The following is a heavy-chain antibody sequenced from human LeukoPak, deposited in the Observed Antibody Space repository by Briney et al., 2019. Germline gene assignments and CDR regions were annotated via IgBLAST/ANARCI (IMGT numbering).Heavy chain of an antibody. CDR3: ARGDEVLRYWCFDL. Sequence: SETLSLTCTVSGGSISSGNYYWGWIRQPPGEGLEWIGSIYYSGSTYYNPSLKSRVTMSVDTSKNQFSLKLTSVTAADTAVYYCARGDEVLRYWCFDLWGRGTLVTVSS. CDR1: GGSISSGNYY. CDR2: IYYSGST. V-gene: IGHV4-39*07. D-gene: IGHD5-12*01. J-gene: IGHJ2*01.